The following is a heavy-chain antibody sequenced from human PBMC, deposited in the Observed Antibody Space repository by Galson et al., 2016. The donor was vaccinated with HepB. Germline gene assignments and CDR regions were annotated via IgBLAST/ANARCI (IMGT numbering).Heavy chain of an antibody. D-gene: IGHD1-26*01. CDR3: ARDSGSVSFDY. J-gene: IGHJ4*02. Sequence: SVKVSCKASGGTFTSYGFNWVRQAPGQGLEWMGGITPIYASTHYAQNFQGRVTITADKSTSTAYMELNSLRAEDTAVYYCARDSGSVSFDYWGQGTLVTVSS. CDR1: GGTFTSYG. V-gene: IGHV1-69*06. CDR2: ITPIYAST.